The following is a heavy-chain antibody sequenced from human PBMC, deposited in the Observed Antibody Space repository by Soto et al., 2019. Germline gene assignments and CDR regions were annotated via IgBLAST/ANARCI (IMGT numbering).Heavy chain of an antibody. Sequence: GGSLRLSCASSGFTFSTCTMNWVRQAPGKGLEWVSPINGRGNYIYYAESVKGRFTISRDNAKNSLYLQMDRLRAEDTALYYCVREDGKVGTNSAFDYWGLGALVTVSS. V-gene: IGHV3-21*01. J-gene: IGHJ4*02. CDR3: VREDGKVGTNSAFDY. D-gene: IGHD1-26*01. CDR2: INGRGNYI. CDR1: GFTFSTCT.